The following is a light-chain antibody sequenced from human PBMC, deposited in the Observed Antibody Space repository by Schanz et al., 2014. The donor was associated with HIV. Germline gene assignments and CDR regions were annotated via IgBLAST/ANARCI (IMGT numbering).Light chain of an antibody. CDR2: EVN. Sequence: QSALTQPASVSGSPGQSITISCTGTSSDVGSYDLVSWYQQHPGKAPKLLIYEVNKRPSGVPDRFSGSKSGNTASLTISGLQAEDEADYYCCSYAGSYVFGTGTKLTVL. CDR3: CSYAGSYV. J-gene: IGLJ1*01. V-gene: IGLV2-23*02. CDR1: SSDVGSYDL.